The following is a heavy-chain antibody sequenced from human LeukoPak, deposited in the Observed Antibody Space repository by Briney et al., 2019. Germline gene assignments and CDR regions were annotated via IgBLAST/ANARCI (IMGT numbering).Heavy chain of an antibody. CDR1: GGTFSSHA. D-gene: IGHD2-2*01. CDR2: IIPISGTA. V-gene: IGHV1-69*05. J-gene: IGHJ6*03. Sequence: ASVKVSCKASGGTFSSHAIAWVRQATGQGPEWMGGIIPISGTANYAQKFQGRVTITTDESTSTAYMELSSLTSDDTAVYYCARGLQYQLLKDLGYYCMDVWGEGTTVTVSS. CDR3: ARGLQYQLLKDLGYYCMDV.